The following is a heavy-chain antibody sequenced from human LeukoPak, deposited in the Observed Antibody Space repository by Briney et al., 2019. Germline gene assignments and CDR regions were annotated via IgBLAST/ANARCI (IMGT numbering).Heavy chain of an antibody. J-gene: IGHJ5*02. CDR1: GFTFSHYS. CDR2: ISSGSNYI. CDR3: ARDPRRGLSYIAAASFWFDL. V-gene: IGHV3-21*01. D-gene: IGHD6-13*01. Sequence: PGGSLRLSCAASGFTFSHYSMNWVRQAPGKGLEWVSSISSGSNYIYYADSVKGRFTISRDNAKNSLSLQMNSLRAEDTAVYYCARDPRRGLSYIAAASFWFDLWGQGTLVTVSS.